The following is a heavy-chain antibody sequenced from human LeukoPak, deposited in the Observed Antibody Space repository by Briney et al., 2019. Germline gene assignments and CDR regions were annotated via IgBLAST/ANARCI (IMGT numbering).Heavy chain of an antibody. V-gene: IGHV3-15*07. Sequence: PGGSLRLSCAASGFTFTNAWMNWVRQAPGKGLEWVGRIKSKADGETIDYAAPVKGRFTFSRDDSKNMLYLQMNSLRAEDTALYYCAREVSEGFDFWGQGTLVTVSS. J-gene: IGHJ4*02. D-gene: IGHD3-22*01. CDR1: GFTFTNAW. CDR2: IKSKADGETI. CDR3: AREVSEGFDF.